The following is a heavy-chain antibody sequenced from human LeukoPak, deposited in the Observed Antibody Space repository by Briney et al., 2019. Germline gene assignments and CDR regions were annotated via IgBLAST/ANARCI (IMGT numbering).Heavy chain of an antibody. CDR3: AIPREGLRNLRAFDY. D-gene: IGHD5-12*01. CDR2: VYYTGST. V-gene: IGHV4-59*01. J-gene: IGHJ4*02. Sequence: SETLSLTCTVSGGSISSYYWSWIRQPPGKGLEWIGYVYYTGSTTYNPSLKSRVTILIDTSKNQFSLQVNSVTVADTAIYYCAIPREGLRNLRAFDYWGQGTLVTVSS. CDR1: GGSISSYY.